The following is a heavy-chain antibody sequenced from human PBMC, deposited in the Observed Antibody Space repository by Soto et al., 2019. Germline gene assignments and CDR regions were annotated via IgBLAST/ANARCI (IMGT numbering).Heavy chain of an antibody. CDR3: ARDGEAFDT. CDR1: GLTVSSNY. J-gene: IGHJ3*02. Sequence: GGSLRLSCAASGLTVSSNYMNWVRQAPGRGLEWVSVIYSGDNTYYADSVEGRFTVSRDNSKNTLYLQMNSVRAEDTALYYCARDGEAFDTWGQGTMVTVSS. CDR2: IYSGDNT. V-gene: IGHV3-66*01.